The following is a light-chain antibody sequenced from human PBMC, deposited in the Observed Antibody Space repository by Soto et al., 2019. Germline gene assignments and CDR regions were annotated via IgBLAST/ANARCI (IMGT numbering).Light chain of an antibody. CDR2: GAS. CDR1: QSVSRR. Sequence: DIQMTQSPSTLSASVGDRITITCRASQSVSRRLAWFQQKPGKAPKLLIYGASNLQSGVPPRFSGSGSGTDFTLAISSLQPEDSATYYCLQDINYPWTFGQGTKVEIK. V-gene: IGKV1-5*01. CDR3: LQDINYPWT. J-gene: IGKJ1*01.